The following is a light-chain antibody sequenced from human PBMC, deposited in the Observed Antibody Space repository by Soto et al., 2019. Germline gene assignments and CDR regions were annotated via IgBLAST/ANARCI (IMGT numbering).Light chain of an antibody. CDR3: QQANSFPFT. CDR1: QGISRW. J-gene: IGKJ3*01. CDR2: TAS. V-gene: IGKV1-12*01. Sequence: IQMTQSPSSVSASVGDRVTITCRASQGISRWLAWYQQKPGKAPKLLIYTASKLQSGVPSRFSGRGSGADFTLTISSLQPEDFATYYCQQANSFPFTFGPGTKVDIK.